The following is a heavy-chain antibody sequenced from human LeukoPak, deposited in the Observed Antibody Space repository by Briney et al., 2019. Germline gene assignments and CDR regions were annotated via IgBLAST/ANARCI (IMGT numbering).Heavy chain of an antibody. CDR1: GGSISSYY. V-gene: IGHV4-59*01. J-gene: IGHJ3*02. D-gene: IGHD3-10*01. Sequence: SETLSLTCTVSGGSISSYYWSWIRQPPGKGLEWIGYIYYSGSTNYNPSLKSRVTISVDTSKNQFSLKLSSVTAADTAVYYCARVGSADDAFDIWGQGTMVTVSS. CDR3: ARVGSADDAFDI. CDR2: IYYSGST.